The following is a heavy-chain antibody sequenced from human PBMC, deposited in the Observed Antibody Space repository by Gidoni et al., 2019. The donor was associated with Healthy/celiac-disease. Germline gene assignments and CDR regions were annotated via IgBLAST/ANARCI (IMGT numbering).Heavy chain of an antibody. D-gene: IGHD2-15*01. Sequence: QVQLQQWSAGLLKPSETLSPTCAVYGGSFSGYYWSWSRQPPGKGLEWVGEINHSGSTNYNLSLKSRVTISVDTSKNQFSLKLSSVTAADTAVYYCARGLLRRGTWVYWGQGTLVTVSS. CDR2: INHSGST. CDR1: GGSFSGYY. CDR3: ARGLLRRGTWVY. V-gene: IGHV4-34*01. J-gene: IGHJ4*02.